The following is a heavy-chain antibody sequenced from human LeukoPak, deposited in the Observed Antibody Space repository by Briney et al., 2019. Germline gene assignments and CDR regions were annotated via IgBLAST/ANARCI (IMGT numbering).Heavy chain of an antibody. V-gene: IGHV3-30*02. CDR2: IRYDGSNK. Sequence: GGSLRLSCAASGFTFSSYGMHWVRQAPGKGLEWVAFIRYDGSNKYYADSVKGRFTISRDNSKNTLYLQMNSLRAEDTAVYYCAKDSAPYCSSTSCLYYFDYWGQGTLVTVSS. CDR1: GFTFSSYG. CDR3: AKDSAPYCSSTSCLYYFDY. D-gene: IGHD2-2*01. J-gene: IGHJ4*02.